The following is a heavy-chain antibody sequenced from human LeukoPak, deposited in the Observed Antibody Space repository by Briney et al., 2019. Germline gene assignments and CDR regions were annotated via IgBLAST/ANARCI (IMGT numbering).Heavy chain of an antibody. D-gene: IGHD6-19*01. CDR1: GFTFSDYY. CDR2: IRSSGTTI. CDR3: ARDRGAVTDVFDY. Sequence: PGGSLRLSCVASGFTFSDYYMSWIRQASGKGLEWVSYIRSSGTTIHYADSVKGRFTISRDNAKNSLYLQMNSLRAEDTAVYYCARDRGAVTDVFDYWGQGTLVTVSS. J-gene: IGHJ4*02. V-gene: IGHV3-11*04.